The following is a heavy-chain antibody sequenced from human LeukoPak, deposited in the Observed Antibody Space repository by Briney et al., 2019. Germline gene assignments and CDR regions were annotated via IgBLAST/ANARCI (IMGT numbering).Heavy chain of an antibody. CDR3: ARPGYSSGWYGY. CDR1: GFTFSTYW. V-gene: IGHV3-7*02. CDR2: IKQDGREE. J-gene: IGHJ4*02. D-gene: IGHD6-19*01. Sequence: GGSLRLSCAVSGFTFSTYWMSWVRQAPGKGLEWVANIKQDGREENYVDSVKGRFTISRDNAKNSLYLQMNSLRAEDTAVYYCARPGYSSGWYGYWGQGTLVTVSS.